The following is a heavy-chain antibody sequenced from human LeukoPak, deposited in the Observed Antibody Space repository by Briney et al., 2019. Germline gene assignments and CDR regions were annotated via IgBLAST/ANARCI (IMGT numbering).Heavy chain of an antibody. D-gene: IGHD6-19*01. J-gene: IGHJ4*02. Sequence: SETLSLTCAVYGGSFSDYYWSWIRQPPGKGLEWIGEINHSGNTNYNPSLKSRVTISVDTSTSQFSLKLSSVTAADTAVYYCSRGGWRRLDDYWGQGTLVTVSS. V-gene: IGHV4-34*01. CDR3: SRGGWRRLDDY. CDR1: GGSFSDYY. CDR2: INHSGNT.